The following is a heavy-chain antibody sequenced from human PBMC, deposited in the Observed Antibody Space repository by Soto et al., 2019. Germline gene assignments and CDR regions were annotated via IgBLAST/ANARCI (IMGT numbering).Heavy chain of an antibody. D-gene: IGHD2-8*01. CDR3: ARIPRVYKSLDP. Sequence: QVQLVQSGGEVKKPGASVKVSCKASGYTLSSYGISWVRQAPGQGLEWMGWISAYNGNTNYAQNLQGRVTMTTDTSTTTAYMELRSLRSDDTAVYYCARIPRVYKSLDPWGHGTLVTVSS. CDR1: GYTLSSYG. CDR2: ISAYNGNT. V-gene: IGHV1-18*01. J-gene: IGHJ5*02.